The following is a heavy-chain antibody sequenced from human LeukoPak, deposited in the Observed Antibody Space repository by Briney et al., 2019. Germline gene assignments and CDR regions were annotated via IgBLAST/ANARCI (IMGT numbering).Heavy chain of an antibody. CDR2: ISGSGGST. CDR1: GFTVSSNY. J-gene: IGHJ4*02. Sequence: PGGSLRLSCAASGFTVSSNYMSWVRQATGKGLEWVSAISGSGGSTYYADSVKGRFTISRDNSKNTLYLQMNSLRAEDTAVYYCAVPSIAARLGDYWGQGTLVTVSS. CDR3: AVPSIAARLGDY. V-gene: IGHV3-23*01. D-gene: IGHD6-6*01.